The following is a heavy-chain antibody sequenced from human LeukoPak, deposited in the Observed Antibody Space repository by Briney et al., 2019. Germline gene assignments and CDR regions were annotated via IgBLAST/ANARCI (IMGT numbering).Heavy chain of an antibody. CDR3: ARRGSCYCIDY. Sequence: SETLSLTCAVSGYSISSGYYWVWIRQPPGKGLEWIGSIYHSGSTYYNPSLKSRVTISVDTSKNQFSLKLTSVTAADTAVYYCARRGSCYCIDYWGQGTLVTVSS. V-gene: IGHV4-38-2*01. D-gene: IGHD3-10*01. J-gene: IGHJ4*02. CDR1: GYSISSGYY. CDR2: IYHSGST.